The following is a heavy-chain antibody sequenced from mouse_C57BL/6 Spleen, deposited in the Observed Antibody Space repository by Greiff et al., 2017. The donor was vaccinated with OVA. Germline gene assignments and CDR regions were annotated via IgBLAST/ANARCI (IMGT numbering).Heavy chain of an antibody. CDR3: ANNPSNYYDSSGYFDV. V-gene: IGHV5-17*01. J-gene: IGHJ1*03. CDR1: GFTFSDYG. D-gene: IGHD1-1*01. Sequence: EVKLVESGGGLVKPGGSLKLSCAASGFTFSDYGMHWVRQAPEKGLEWVAYISSGSSTIYYADTVKGRFTISRDNAKNTLYLQMTSLRSEDTAMYYWANNPSNYYDSSGYFDVWGKGTTVTVSS. CDR2: ISSGSSTI.